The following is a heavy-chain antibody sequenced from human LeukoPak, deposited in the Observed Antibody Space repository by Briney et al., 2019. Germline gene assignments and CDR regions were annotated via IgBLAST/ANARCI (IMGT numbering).Heavy chain of an antibody. CDR1: GFTFSSYA. CDR2: ISYDGSNK. Sequence: PGGSLRLSCAASGFTFSSYAMHWVRQAPGKGLEWVAVISYDGSNKYYADSVKGRFTISRDNSKNTLYLQMNSLRPDDTAVYYCAREGHGDYKFDYWGQGTLVTVSS. D-gene: IGHD4-17*01. J-gene: IGHJ4*02. CDR3: AREGHGDYKFDY. V-gene: IGHV3-30*04.